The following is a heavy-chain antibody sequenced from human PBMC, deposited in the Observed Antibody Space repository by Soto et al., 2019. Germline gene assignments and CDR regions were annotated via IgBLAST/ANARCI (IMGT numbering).Heavy chain of an antibody. D-gene: IGHD3-16*01. CDR3: ARDGDVNTGFGKDY. Sequence: GGSLRLSCAASGFTFSNYGMHWVRQAPGKGLEWVAFIWYDGGNKYYAESVKGRFTNSRDNSKNTLYLQMNSLRAEDTAVYYCARDGDVNTGFGKDYWGQGTLVTVAS. CDR1: GFTFSNYG. V-gene: IGHV3-33*01. J-gene: IGHJ4*02. CDR2: IWYDGGNK.